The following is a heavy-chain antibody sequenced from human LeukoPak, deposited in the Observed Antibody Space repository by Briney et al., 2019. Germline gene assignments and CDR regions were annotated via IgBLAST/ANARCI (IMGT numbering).Heavy chain of an antibody. CDR1: GYSFTSYW. Sequence: GESLKISFKGSGYSFTSYWISWVRQMPGKGLEWMGRIDPSDSYTNYSPSFQGHVTISADKPISTAYLQWSSLKASDTAMYYCARGTTGTTVDYWGQGTLVTVSS. CDR3: ARGTTGTTVDY. V-gene: IGHV5-10-1*01. CDR2: IDPSDSYT. J-gene: IGHJ4*02. D-gene: IGHD1-1*01.